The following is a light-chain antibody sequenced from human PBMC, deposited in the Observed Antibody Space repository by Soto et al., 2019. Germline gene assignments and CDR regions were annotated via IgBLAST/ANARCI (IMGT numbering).Light chain of an antibody. CDR2: AAS. CDR3: QQYGYSPIN. CDR1: QSVSSNY. Sequence: IVLTHSPGTLSFSPLEIATLSCSAGQSVSSNYLAWYQQKPGQAPRLLIYAASSRATGTPDRFSGSGSGTTFTLTIDGLEPEDFVVYYCQQYGYSPINFGQGTRLEIK. V-gene: IGKV3-20*01. J-gene: IGKJ5*01.